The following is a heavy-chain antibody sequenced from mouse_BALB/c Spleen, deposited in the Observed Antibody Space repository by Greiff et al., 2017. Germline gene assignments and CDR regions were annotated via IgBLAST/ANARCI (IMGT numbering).Heavy chain of an antibody. J-gene: IGHJ3*01. CDR3: ARERGYYGPY. V-gene: IGHV2-9*02. D-gene: IGHD1-2*01. Sequence: VQLQQSGPGLVAPSQSLSITCTVSGFSLTSYGVHWVRQPPGKGLEWLGVIWAGGSTNYNSALMSRLSISKDNSKSQVFLKMNSLQTDDTAMYYCARERGYYGPYRGEKTLVTVSA. CDR2: IWAGGST. CDR1: GFSLTSYG.